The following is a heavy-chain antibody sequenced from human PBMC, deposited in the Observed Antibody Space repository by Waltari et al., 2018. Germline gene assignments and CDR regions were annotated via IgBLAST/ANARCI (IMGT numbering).Heavy chain of an antibody. V-gene: IGHV1-2*02. Sequence: QVQLVQSGAEVKKPGASVKVSCKASGYTFTGYYMHWVRQAPGQGLEWMGWINPNSGGTNYAQKFQGRVTMTRDTSISTAYMELSRLRSDDTAVYYCARDAGYYDILTGYYLYYMDVWGKGTTVTVSS. D-gene: IGHD3-9*01. CDR3: ARDAGYYDILTGYYLYYMDV. CDR2: INPNSGGT. J-gene: IGHJ6*03. CDR1: GYTFTGYY.